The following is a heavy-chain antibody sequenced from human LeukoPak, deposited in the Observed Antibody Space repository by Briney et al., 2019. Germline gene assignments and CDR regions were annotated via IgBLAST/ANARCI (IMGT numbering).Heavy chain of an antibody. CDR1: GGSISSYY. CDR2: IYYSGST. Sequence: PSETLSLTCTVSGGSISSYYWSWIRQPPGKGLEWIGYIYYSGSTNYNPSLKSRVTISVDTSKNQFSLKLSSVTAADTAVYYCAREGSGSHIGIWGQGTMVTVSS. D-gene: IGHD1-26*01. J-gene: IGHJ3*02. V-gene: IGHV4-59*12. CDR3: AREGSGSHIGI.